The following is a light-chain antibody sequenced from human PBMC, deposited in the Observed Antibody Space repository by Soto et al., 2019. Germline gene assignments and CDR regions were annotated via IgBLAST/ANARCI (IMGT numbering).Light chain of an antibody. V-gene: IGKV1-5*01. Sequence: DIQVTQSPSTLSASVGDRVTITCRASQPISTWLAWYQEKPGKAPKLLIYDASSLQSGVPPRFSGSGSGTEFTLTINSLQPDDFATYYCQHYNRYSATFGQGTKVDIK. J-gene: IGKJ1*01. CDR2: DAS. CDR1: QPISTW. CDR3: QHYNRYSAT.